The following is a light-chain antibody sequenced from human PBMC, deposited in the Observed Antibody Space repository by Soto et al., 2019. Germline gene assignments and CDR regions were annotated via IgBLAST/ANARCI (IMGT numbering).Light chain of an antibody. J-gene: IGLJ2*01. V-gene: IGLV2-14*01. Sequence: QSVLTQPASVSGSPGQSITISCSGTSSDIGSYDYVSWYQQHPGKAPKLLIYGVNDRPSGVSSRFSGSKSGNTASLTISGLQPEDEADYYCSSYTTSVFGGGTKVTVL. CDR3: SSYTTSV. CDR2: GVN. CDR1: SSDIGSYDY.